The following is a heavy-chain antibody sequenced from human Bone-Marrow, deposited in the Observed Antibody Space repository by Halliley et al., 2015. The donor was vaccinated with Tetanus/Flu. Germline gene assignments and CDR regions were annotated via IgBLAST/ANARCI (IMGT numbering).Heavy chain of an antibody. D-gene: IGHD3-22*01. Sequence: YNSGSFNYSPPLKSRVTISVDTSKNQISLKLSSVTAADTAVYYCARVGRTYYYDSSGYWAFDVWGQGTMVTVSS. V-gene: IGHV4-59*01. J-gene: IGHJ3*01. CDR3: ARVGRTYYYDSSGYWAFDV. CDR2: YNSGSF.